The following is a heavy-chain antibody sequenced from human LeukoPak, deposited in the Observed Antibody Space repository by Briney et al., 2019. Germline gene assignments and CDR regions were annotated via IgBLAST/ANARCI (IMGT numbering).Heavy chain of an antibody. D-gene: IGHD3-22*01. CDR2: FDPEDGET. V-gene: IGHV1-24*01. J-gene: IGHJ4*02. CDR1: GYTLTELS. Sequence: ASVKVSCKVSGYTLTELSMHWVRQAPGEGLEWMGGFDPEDGETIYAQKFQGRVTMTEDTSTDTAYMELSSLRSEDTAVYYCATAFNYDSSGYYYDYWGQGTLVTVSS. CDR3: ATAFNYDSSGYYYDY.